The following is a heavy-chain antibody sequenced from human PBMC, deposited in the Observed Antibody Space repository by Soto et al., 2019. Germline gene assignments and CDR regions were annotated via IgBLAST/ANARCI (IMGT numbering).Heavy chain of an antibody. Sequence: SETLSLTCTVSGGSMISHYWSWILQSPGRGLEWIGYIYHKGGTTYNPSLKSRATILLDTSKKQFSLMLNSVTAADTAIYYCAGAFWLGCAWGAGTLVTVAS. V-gene: IGHV4-59*11. J-gene: IGHJ5*02. CDR3: AGAFWLGCA. CDR1: GGSMISHY. D-gene: IGHD3-3*01. CDR2: IYHKGGT.